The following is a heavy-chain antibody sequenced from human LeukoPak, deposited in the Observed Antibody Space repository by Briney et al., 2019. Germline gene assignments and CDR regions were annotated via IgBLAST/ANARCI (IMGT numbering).Heavy chain of an antibody. J-gene: IGHJ4*02. D-gene: IGHD2-8*01. Sequence: ASVNVSCKASGYTFTIYGISWVRQAPGQGLEWMGWISAYNGNANYAQKLQGRVTMTTDTSTSTAYMELRSLRSDDTAVYYCARSRYCVNGICSYFDYWGQGTLVTVSS. CDR3: ARSRYCVNGICSYFDY. CDR1: GYTFTIYG. CDR2: ISAYNGNA. V-gene: IGHV1-18*01.